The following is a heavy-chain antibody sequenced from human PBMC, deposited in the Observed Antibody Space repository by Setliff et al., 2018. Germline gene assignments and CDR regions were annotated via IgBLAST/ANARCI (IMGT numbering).Heavy chain of an antibody. CDR2: VSFSGSA. CDR1: GVSIGDTYYY. D-gene: IGHD3-16*01. CDR3: ARDPGFRSGTWALDN. Sequence: PSETLSLTCTVSGVSIGDTYYYWAWIRQPPGKGLEWVGSVSFSGSAYFSPSLKSRVTMSLDTSKNQFSLRVKSVTAADTALYSCARDPGFRSGTWALDNWGQGTLVTVSS. J-gene: IGHJ4*02. V-gene: IGHV4-39*07.